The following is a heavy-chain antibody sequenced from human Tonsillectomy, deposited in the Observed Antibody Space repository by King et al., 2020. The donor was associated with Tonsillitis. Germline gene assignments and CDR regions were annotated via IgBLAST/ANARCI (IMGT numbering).Heavy chain of an antibody. CDR1: GFTFSSYW. J-gene: IGHJ2*01. D-gene: IGHD6-13*01. CDR2: SNSDGSTT. CDR3: AREYSSSRYFDL. Sequence: VQLVESGGGLVQPGGSLRVSCAASGFTFSSYWMHWVRQAPGKGLVWVSRSNSDGSTTTNADSVKGRFTISRDNAKNTLYLQMNSLRDEDTAVYYCAREYSSSRYFDLWGRGTLVTVSS. V-gene: IGHV3-74*01.